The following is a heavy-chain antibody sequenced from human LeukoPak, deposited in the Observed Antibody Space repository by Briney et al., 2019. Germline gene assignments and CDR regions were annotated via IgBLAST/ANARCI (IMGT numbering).Heavy chain of an antibody. CDR2: ISHDGSNK. V-gene: IGHV3-30*18. D-gene: IGHD3-10*01. Sequence: GRPLRLSCAASGFTFSTYGMHWVRQAPGKGLEWVAVISHDGSNKYYADSVKGLFTISRDNSKNALYVQMNSLRAEDTAVYYCAKSSVWFGEEEGHYGMDVWGQGTTVTVSS. CDR3: AKSSVWFGEEEGHYGMDV. CDR1: GFTFSTYG. J-gene: IGHJ6*02.